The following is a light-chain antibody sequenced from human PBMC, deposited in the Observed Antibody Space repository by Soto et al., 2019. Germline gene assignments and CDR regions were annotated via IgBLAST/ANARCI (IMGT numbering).Light chain of an antibody. V-gene: IGKV3-20*01. CDR2: GAS. CDR1: KSVSSSY. Sequence: EIVMTQSPVTLSLSSGERATLSCRASKSVSSSYLAWYQQKPGKAPRLLIYGASSRATGIPDRLSGGGSRADFTLTISRLEPEDFAVYYCQQYGTSQTFGQGTKVDI. J-gene: IGKJ1*01. CDR3: QQYGTSQT.